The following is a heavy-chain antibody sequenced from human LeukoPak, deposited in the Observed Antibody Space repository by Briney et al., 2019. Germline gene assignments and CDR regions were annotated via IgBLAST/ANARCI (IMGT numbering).Heavy chain of an antibody. Sequence: SETLSLTCAVSGYSISSGYYWGWIRQPPGKGLEWIGTIYHSGSTYYDPSLKSRVTLSVDTSKNQFSLRLNSVTAADTALYYCARMGVSYYYDSSTYYPTAFDVWGQGTMVSVSS. CDR2: IYHSGST. CDR3: ARMGVSYYYDSSTYYPTAFDV. V-gene: IGHV4-38-2*01. J-gene: IGHJ3*01. D-gene: IGHD3-22*01. CDR1: GYSISSGYY.